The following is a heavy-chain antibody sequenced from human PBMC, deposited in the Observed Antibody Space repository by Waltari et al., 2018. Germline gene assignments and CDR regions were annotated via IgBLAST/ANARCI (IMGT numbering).Heavy chain of an antibody. CDR1: GFTFSSYA. Sequence: EVQLLESGGGLVQPGGSLRLSCAASGFTFSSYAMSWVRQAPGKGVVWVSGISGSGGSKDDADSVKCRFTISRDNSKNSLYLQMNSLRAEDTSVYYCAKDSWGANDYWGQGTLVTVSS. CDR2: ISGSGGSK. CDR3: AKDSWGANDY. D-gene: IGHD3-16*01. V-gene: IGHV3-23*01. J-gene: IGHJ4*02.